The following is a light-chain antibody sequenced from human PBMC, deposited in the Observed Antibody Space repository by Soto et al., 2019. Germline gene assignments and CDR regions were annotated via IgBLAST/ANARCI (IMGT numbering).Light chain of an antibody. CDR1: SSNIGAGYD. CDR2: GHT. Sequence: QSVLTQPPSVSGALGQRVTISCTGSSSNIGAGYDVHWYQQLPGTAPKLLIYGHTNRPSGVPDRFSGSRSGTSASLAISGLQAEDEADYHCQSHDSSLSTYVFGTGTKLTVL. V-gene: IGLV1-40*01. J-gene: IGLJ1*01. CDR3: QSHDSSLSTYV.